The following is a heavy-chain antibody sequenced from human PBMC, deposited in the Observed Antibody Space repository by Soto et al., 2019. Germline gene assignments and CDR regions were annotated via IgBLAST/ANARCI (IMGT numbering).Heavy chain of an antibody. CDR1: GFTFSSYA. CDR2: ISYDGSNK. D-gene: IGHD1-26*01. Sequence: QTGGSLRLSCAASGFTFSSYAMHWVRQAPGKGLEWVAVISYDGSNKYYADSVKGRFTISRDNSKNTLYLQMNSLRAEDTAVYYCAREVNSGSQIDYWGQGTLVTVSS. V-gene: IGHV3-30-3*01. CDR3: AREVNSGSQIDY. J-gene: IGHJ4*02.